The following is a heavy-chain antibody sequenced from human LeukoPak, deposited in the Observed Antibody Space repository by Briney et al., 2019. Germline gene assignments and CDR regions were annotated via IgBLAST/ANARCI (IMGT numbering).Heavy chain of an antibody. CDR2: IYYSGST. CDR1: GGSISSGDNY. V-gene: IGHV4-30-4*08. D-gene: IGHD2-2*01. Sequence: PSETLSLTCTVSGGSISSGDNYWSWIRQPPGKGLGWIGYIYYSGSTYYNPSLKSRVTISVGTSKNQFSLKLSSVTAADTAVYYCARVRYCSSTSCYLFDYWGQGTLVTVSS. CDR3: ARVRYCSSTSCYLFDY. J-gene: IGHJ4*02.